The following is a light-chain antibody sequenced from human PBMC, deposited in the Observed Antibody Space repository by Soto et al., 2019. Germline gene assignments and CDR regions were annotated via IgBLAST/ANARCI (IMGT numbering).Light chain of an antibody. CDR2: AAS. CDR1: QNIGRY. V-gene: IGKV1-39*01. CDR3: QQCSGMPYT. J-gene: IGKJ2*01. Sequence: DIQMTQSPSSLSASVGDRVTVTCRASQNIGRYLNWYQQKPGKAPKLLIYAASSLQSGVPSRFSGSGSGTDFTLTISSLQPEDFATYYCQQCSGMPYTFGQGTKLEIK.